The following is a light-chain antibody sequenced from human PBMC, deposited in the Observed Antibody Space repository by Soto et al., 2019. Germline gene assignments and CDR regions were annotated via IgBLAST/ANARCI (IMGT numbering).Light chain of an antibody. CDR2: DLT. CDR1: SGDIGGHKY. V-gene: IGLV2-14*01. J-gene: IGLJ1*01. CDR3: TSYTTSLYV. Sequence: QSVLTQPACVSGSPGQSITISCSGSSGDIGGHKYVSWYQQHPGKAPKLIIYDLTNRPSGVSNRFSGSKSGNTASLTISGLQAEDEADYYCTSYTTSLYVFGSGTKLTVL.